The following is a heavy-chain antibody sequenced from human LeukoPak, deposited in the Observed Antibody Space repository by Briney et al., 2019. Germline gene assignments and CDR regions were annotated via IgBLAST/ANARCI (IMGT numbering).Heavy chain of an antibody. CDR3: AKDVSYYYERNAFDV. CDR1: GFTFSSYS. Sequence: GGSLRLSCAASGFTFSSYSMNWVRQAPGKGLEWVSYISSFSSTEYYADSVKGRFTISRDNANNSLYLQMNSLRGEDTAIYYCAKDVSYYYERNAFDVWGPGTMVTVSS. V-gene: IGHV3-48*01. D-gene: IGHD3-22*01. CDR2: ISSFSSTE. J-gene: IGHJ3*01.